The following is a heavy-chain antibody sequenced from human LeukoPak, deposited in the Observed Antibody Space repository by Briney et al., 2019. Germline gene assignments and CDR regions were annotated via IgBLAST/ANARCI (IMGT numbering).Heavy chain of an antibody. CDR1: GFTFSSYA. Sequence: GGSLRLSCAASGFTFSSYAMSWVRQAPGKGLEWVSAISGSGGSTYYADSVKGRFTISRDNSKNTLYLQMNSLRAEDTAVYYCAKGSYDFWSGYYWNPGGPFDYWGQGTLVTVSS. D-gene: IGHD3-3*01. V-gene: IGHV3-23*01. CDR2: ISGSGGST. CDR3: AKGSYDFWSGYYWNPGGPFDY. J-gene: IGHJ4*02.